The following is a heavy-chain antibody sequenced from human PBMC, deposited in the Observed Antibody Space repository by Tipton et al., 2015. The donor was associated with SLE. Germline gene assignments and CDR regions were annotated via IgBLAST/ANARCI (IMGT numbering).Heavy chain of an antibody. Sequence: TLSLTCTVSGGSISSHYWGWIRQPPGKGLEWIGSIYYSGSTYYNPSLKSRVTISVDTSKNQFSLKLSSVTAADTAVYYCARSPGYSSVYDYWGQGTLVTVSS. J-gene: IGHJ4*02. CDR2: IYYSGST. V-gene: IGHV4-39*01. CDR3: ARSPGYSSVYDY. CDR1: GGSISSHY. D-gene: IGHD6-19*01.